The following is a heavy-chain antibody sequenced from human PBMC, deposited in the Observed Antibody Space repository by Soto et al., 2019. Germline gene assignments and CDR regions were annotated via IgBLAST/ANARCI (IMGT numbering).Heavy chain of an antibody. CDR3: ARWRYSGYDLCLGYYYYGMDV. D-gene: IGHD5-12*01. CDR1: GDSVSSNSAA. CDR2: TYYRSKWYN. V-gene: IGHV6-1*01. J-gene: IGHJ6*02. Sequence: PSQTLSLTCAISGDSVSSNSAAWNWIRQSPSRGLEWLGRTYYRSKWYNDYAVSVKSRITINPDTSKNQLSLQLNSVTPEDTAVYYCARWRYSGYDLCLGYYYYGMDVWGQGTTVSVSS.